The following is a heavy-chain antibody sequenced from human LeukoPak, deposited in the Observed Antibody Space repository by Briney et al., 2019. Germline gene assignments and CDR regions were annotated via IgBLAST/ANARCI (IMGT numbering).Heavy chain of an antibody. CDR2: INHSGST. J-gene: IGHJ4*02. D-gene: IGHD6-19*01. CDR3: ARVWAVAGRDY. CDR1: GGSISSSSYY. Sequence: SETLSLTCTVSGGSISSSSYYWSWIRQPPGKGLEWIGEINHSGSTNYNPSLKSRVTISVDTSKNQFPLKLSSVTAADTAVYYCARVWAVAGRDYWGQGTLVTVSS. V-gene: IGHV4-39*06.